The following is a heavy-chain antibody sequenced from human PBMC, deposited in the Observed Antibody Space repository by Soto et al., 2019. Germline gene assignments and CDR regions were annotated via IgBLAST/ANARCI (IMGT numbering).Heavy chain of an antibody. J-gene: IGHJ5*02. D-gene: IGHD3-22*01. CDR3: ARPMRYYYDSSGQSAWFDP. CDR1: GGTFNSYA. Sequence: QVQLVQSGAEVRKPGSSVKVSCKASGGTFNSYAIGWVRQAPGQGLGWMGGIIPIFGTANYAQKFQGRVTITADESTSTAYMELSSLRSEDTAVYYCARPMRYYYDSSGQSAWFDPWGQGTLVTVSS. V-gene: IGHV1-69*12. CDR2: IIPIFGTA.